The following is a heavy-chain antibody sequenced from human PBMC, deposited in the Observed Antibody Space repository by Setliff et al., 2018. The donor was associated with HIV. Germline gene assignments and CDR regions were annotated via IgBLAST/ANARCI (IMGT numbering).Heavy chain of an antibody. J-gene: IGHJ6*03. CDR3: ARVSLEVDYDFRQGYYYYYMDV. D-gene: IGHD3-22*01. Sequence: ASVKVSCKASGYTFTTNGISWVRQAPGQGLEWMGWINTYNSQTNYPQKLQGRVTMTADTSTNTAYMELKSLRSDDTAVHFCARVSLEVDYDFRQGYYYYYMDVWGKGTTVTVSS. CDR2: INTYNSQT. V-gene: IGHV1-18*01. CDR1: GYTFTTNG.